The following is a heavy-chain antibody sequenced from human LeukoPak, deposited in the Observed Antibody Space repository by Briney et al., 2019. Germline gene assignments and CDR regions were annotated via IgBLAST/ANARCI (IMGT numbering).Heavy chain of an antibody. Sequence: PSETLSLTCTVSGGSISSYYWSWIRQPAGKGLEWIGRIYTSGSTNYNPSLKSRVTMSVDTSKNQFSLKLSSVTAADTAVYYCARRGHPGYSYGYWGDEGDAFDIWGQGTMVTVSS. J-gene: IGHJ3*02. CDR2: IYTSGST. D-gene: IGHD5-18*01. CDR3: ARRGHPGYSYGYWGDEGDAFDI. V-gene: IGHV4-4*07. CDR1: GGSISSYY.